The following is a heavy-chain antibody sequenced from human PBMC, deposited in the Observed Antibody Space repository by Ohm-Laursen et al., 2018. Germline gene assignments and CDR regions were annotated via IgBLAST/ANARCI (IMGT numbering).Heavy chain of an antibody. Sequence: SLRLSCSAPGFTFSSYEMNWVRQAPGKGLEWVSYISSSGTGIYYADSVKGRFTISRDNAKNSLYLQMNSLRAEDTAIYYCARLWGHNYDPGVDFWGQGTLVTVSS. CDR3: ARLWGHNYDPGVDF. CDR2: ISSSGTGI. J-gene: IGHJ4*02. D-gene: IGHD5-18*01. CDR1: GFTFSSYE. V-gene: IGHV3-48*03.